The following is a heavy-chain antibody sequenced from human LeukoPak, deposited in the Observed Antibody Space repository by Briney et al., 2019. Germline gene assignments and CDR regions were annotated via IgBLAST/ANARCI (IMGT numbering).Heavy chain of an antibody. CDR2: INPNCGST. CDR1: GYTFSTYY. Sequence: GSSVKVSCKASGYTFSTYYMHWVRQPPGQGLEWMGMINPNCGSTAYPQHFQGRLTMTRDMSTNTVYLQVSSLISEDTAVYFCARGRRIAGGDVDVFDIWGQETMVTVS. J-gene: IGHJ3*02. D-gene: IGHD2-21*02. CDR3: ARGRRIAGGDVDVFDI. V-gene: IGHV1-46*01.